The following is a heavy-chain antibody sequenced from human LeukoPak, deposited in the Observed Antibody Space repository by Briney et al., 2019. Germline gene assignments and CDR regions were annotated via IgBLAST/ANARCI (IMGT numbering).Heavy chain of an antibody. Sequence: EASVKVSCKASGYTFTGYYIHWVRQAPGQGLEWMGRINPNSGGTNYAQKFQGRVTMTRDTSISTAYMELSRLRSDDTAVYYCARGVNVLLWFGELYYFDYWGQGTLVTVSS. CDR1: GYTFTGYY. D-gene: IGHD3-10*01. CDR2: INPNSGGT. V-gene: IGHV1-2*06. CDR3: ARGVNVLLWFGELYYFDY. J-gene: IGHJ4*02.